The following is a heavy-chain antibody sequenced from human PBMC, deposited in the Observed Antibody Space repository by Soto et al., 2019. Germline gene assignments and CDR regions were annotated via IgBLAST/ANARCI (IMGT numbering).Heavy chain of an antibody. Sequence: PGGSLRLSCAASGFTFTNYGMHWVRQAPGKGLERVGLISYDGSDKHYADSLKGRFTISRDISKNTLYLQMNSLRAEDTAVYYCAKDRQVRDHLLLYGEIDYWGQGTLVTVAS. J-gene: IGHJ4*02. V-gene: IGHV3-30*18. CDR2: ISYDGSDK. D-gene: IGHD3-10*01. CDR1: GFTFTNYG. CDR3: AKDRQVRDHLLLYGEIDY.